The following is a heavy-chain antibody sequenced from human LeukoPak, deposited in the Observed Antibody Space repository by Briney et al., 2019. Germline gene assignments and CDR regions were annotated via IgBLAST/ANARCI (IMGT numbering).Heavy chain of an antibody. CDR2: IYYSGST. D-gene: IGHD5-18*01. CDR1: GGSISSSSYY. CDR3: AARKYSYVNY. V-gene: IGHV4-39*07. Sequence: SETLSLTCTVSGGSISSSSYYWGWIRQPPGKGLEWIGSIYYSGSTYYNPSLKSRVTISVDTSKNQFSLKLSSVTAADTAVYYCAARKYSYVNYWGQGTLVTVSS. J-gene: IGHJ4*02.